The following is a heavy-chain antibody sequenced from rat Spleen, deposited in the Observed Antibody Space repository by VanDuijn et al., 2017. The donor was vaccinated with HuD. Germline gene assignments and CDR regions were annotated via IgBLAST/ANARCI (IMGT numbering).Heavy chain of an antibody. CDR3: ASDTVYDGTDYPGGFGY. CDR1: GFTFSNYY. CDR2: ISTSGSRT. Sequence: EVQLVESGGGLVQPGRSLKLSCAASGFTFSNYYMAWVRQAPKKGLEWVATISTSGSRTYYPDSVKGRFTISRDKAKSSLYLQLDSLRSEDTATYSCASDTVYDGTDYPGGFGYWGQGVMVTVSS. V-gene: IGHV5-25*01. D-gene: IGHD1-12*02. J-gene: IGHJ2*01.